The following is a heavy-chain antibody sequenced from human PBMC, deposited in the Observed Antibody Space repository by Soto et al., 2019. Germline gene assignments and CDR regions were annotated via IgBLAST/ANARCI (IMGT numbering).Heavy chain of an antibody. V-gene: IGHV2-5*02. D-gene: IGHD6-6*01. CDR3: AHSAGYRSWSADGAPNSFDR. J-gene: IGHJ5*02. Sequence: QTTWKESGPTLVKPGQTLTLTCAFSGFSLSTSGVGVGWIRQPSGKAPEWLALIYWEHAKHYSPSLNSRLNNTKDTSKNQAFLTLTNLDPVDTATYYSAHSAGYRSWSADGAPNSFDRWGQGTLVTVSS. CDR1: GFSLSTSGVG. CDR2: IYWEHAK.